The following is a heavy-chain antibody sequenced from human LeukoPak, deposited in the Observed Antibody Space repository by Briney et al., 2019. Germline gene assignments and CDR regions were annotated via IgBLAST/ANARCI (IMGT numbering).Heavy chain of an antibody. CDR2: INWNGIST. Sequence: GGSLRLSCAASGFWFDDYGMTWVRQAPGKGLEWVSGINWNGISTGYPESVKGRFTISRDNAKYSLYLQMNSLRAEDTAFYYCARAPLTRYWYESSFDHDTFYYYMDVWGKGTTVTISS. D-gene: IGHD3-22*01. CDR1: GFWFDDYG. V-gene: IGHV3-20*04. CDR3: ARAPLTRYWYESSFDHDTFYYYMDV. J-gene: IGHJ6*03.